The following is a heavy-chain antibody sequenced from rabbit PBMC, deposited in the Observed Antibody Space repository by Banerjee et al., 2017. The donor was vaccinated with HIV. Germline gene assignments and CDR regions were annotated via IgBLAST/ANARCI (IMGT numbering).Heavy chain of an antibody. CDR3: ARSVTGYASGGFNL. V-gene: IGHV1S45*01. Sequence: QQQLEESGGGLVKPEGSLTLTCTASGFSFSSGYYMCWVRQAPGKGLELIGCIYTGSGTTYYASWAKGRFTISKTSSTTVTLQMTSLTAADTATYFCARSVTGYASGGFNLWGPGTLVTVS. CDR2: IYTGSGTT. D-gene: IGHD6-1*01. J-gene: IGHJ4*01. CDR1: GFSFSSGYY.